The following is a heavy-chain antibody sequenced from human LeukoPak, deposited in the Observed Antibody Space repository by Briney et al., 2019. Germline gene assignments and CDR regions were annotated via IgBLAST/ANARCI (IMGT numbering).Heavy chain of an antibody. CDR2: IIPISGTA. V-gene: IGHV1-69*05. CDR1: GGTFSSYA. D-gene: IGHD3-22*01. J-gene: IGHJ4*02. CDR3: ARVDYYDSSHY. Sequence: SVKVSCKAPGGTFSSYAISWVRQAPGQGLEWMGRIIPISGTANYAQKFQGRVTITTDESTSTAYMELSSLRSEDTAVYYCARVDYYDSSHYWGQGTLVTVSS.